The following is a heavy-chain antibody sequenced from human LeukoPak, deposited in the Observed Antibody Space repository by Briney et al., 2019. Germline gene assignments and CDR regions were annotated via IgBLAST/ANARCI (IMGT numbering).Heavy chain of an antibody. J-gene: IGHJ1*01. V-gene: IGHV3-48*01. Sequence: GGSLRLSCAASGFTFSSYSMNWVRQAPGKGLEWISYISCGSSTIYYADSVKGRFTISRDNAKNSLYLQMNSLRAEDMAVYYCARGSDLKYFQYWGQGTLVTVSS. CDR1: GFTFSSYS. CDR2: ISCGSSTI. CDR3: ARGSDLKYFQY.